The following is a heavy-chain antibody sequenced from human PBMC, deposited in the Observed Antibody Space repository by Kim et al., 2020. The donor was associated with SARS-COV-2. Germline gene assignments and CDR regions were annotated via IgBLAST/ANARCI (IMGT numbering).Heavy chain of an antibody. CDR1: GYTFTSYD. J-gene: IGHJ2*01. CDR2: MNPNSGNT. Sequence: ASVKVSCKASGYTFTSYDINWVRQATGQGLEWMGWMNPNSGNTGYAQKFQGRITMTRNTSISTAYMELSSLRSEDTAVYYCARAEITAAGTYWYFDLWGRGTLVTVSS. CDR3: ARAEITAAGTYWYFDL. D-gene: IGHD6-13*01. V-gene: IGHV1-8*01.